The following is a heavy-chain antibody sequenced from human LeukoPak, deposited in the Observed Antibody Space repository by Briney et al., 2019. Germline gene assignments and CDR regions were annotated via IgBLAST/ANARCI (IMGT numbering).Heavy chain of an antibody. V-gene: IGHV3-23*01. J-gene: IGHJ4*02. CDR3: AKLWFGELLPSDY. CDR2: ISSSDGNT. D-gene: IGHD3-10*01. CDR1: GFTFSSYA. Sequence: GGSLRLSCAASGFTFSSYAMSWVRQAPGKGLEWVSGISSSDGNTYYADSVKGRFTISRDNSKNTLYLQMNSLRAEDTAVYYCAKLWFGELLPSDYWGQGTLVTVSS.